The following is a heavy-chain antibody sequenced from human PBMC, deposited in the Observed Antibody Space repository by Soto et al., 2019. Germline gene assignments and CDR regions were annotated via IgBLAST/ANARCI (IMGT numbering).Heavy chain of an antibody. D-gene: IGHD3-10*01. CDR1: GGSISSYY. Sequence: SETLSLTCTVSGGSISSYYWSWIRQPPGKGLEWIGYIYYSGSTNYNPSLKSRVTMSVDTSKNQFSLKLSSVTAADTAVYYCAREFTMVRGVINYMDVWGKGTTVTVSS. CDR3: AREFTMVRGVINYMDV. J-gene: IGHJ6*03. V-gene: IGHV4-59*01. CDR2: IYYSGST.